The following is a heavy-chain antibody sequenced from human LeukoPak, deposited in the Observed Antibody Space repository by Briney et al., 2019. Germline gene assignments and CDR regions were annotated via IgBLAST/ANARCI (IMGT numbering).Heavy chain of an antibody. J-gene: IGHJ4*02. D-gene: IGHD2-21*02. CDR1: VYCRSSDPDS. CDR2: IACSESP. CDR3: ARDGIGYSWGGDCYVLDF. V-gene: IGHV4-61*02. Sequence: SETLSLSCTASVYCRSSDPDSWTWVRQPAGAGRLWIWRIACSESPDYNASFMSRVFMSVDTSKNQFSLKLTSVTAADTAVYFCARDGIGYSWGGDCYVLDFWGQGTPVTVSS.